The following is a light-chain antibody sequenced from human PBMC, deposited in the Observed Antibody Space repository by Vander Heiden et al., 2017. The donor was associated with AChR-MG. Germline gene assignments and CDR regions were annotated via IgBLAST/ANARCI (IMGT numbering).Light chain of an antibody. CDR1: KLGDKS. CDR2: QDI. J-gene: IGLJ1*01. V-gene: IGLV3-1*01. CDR3: QAWDSGTGV. Sequence: SYELTQPHSVSVSPGQTASITCSGDKLGDKSASWYQQKPGQSPVLVIYQDIKRPSGIPERFSGSNSGNTATLTISGTQAMDEADYYCQAWDSGTGVFGTGTKVTVL.